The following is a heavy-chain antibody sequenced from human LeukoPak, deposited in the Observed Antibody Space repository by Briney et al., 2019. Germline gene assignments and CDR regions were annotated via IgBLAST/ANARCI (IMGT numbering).Heavy chain of an antibody. Sequence: RGESLKISCKGSGYSFTSYWIGWVRQMPGKGLEWMGIIYPGDSDTRYSPSFQGQVTISADKSISTDYLQWSSLKASDTAMYYCARAKRYYYDSSGYPFDYWGQGTLVTVSS. D-gene: IGHD3-22*01. CDR2: IYPGDSDT. CDR1: GYSFTSYW. V-gene: IGHV5-51*01. J-gene: IGHJ4*02. CDR3: ARAKRYYYDSSGYPFDY.